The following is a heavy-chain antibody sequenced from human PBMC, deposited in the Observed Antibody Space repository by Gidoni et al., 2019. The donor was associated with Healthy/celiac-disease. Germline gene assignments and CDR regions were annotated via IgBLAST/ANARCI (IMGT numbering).Heavy chain of an antibody. J-gene: IGHJ4*02. CDR1: GGTFSSYA. Sequence: QVQLVQSGAEVKKPGSSVKVSCKASGGTFSSYAITWVRQAPGQGLEWMGGIIPIFGTANYAQKFQGRVTITADESTSTAYMELSSLRSEDTAVYYCARSTGYCSGGSCYSAIPTNAYFDYWGQGTLVTVSS. D-gene: IGHD2-15*01. V-gene: IGHV1-69*01. CDR3: ARSTGYCSGGSCYSAIPTNAYFDY. CDR2: IIPIFGTA.